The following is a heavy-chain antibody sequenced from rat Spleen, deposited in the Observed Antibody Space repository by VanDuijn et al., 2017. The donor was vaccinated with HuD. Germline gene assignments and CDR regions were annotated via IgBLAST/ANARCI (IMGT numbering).Heavy chain of an antibody. CDR1: GFTFSNYG. Sequence: EVQLVESGGGLVQPGRSLKLSCAASGFTFSNYGMHWIRQAPTKGLEWVASISPSGGSTYYGDSVKGRFTISRDNAKSTLYLQMDSLRSEDTATYYCATGYYSGRWFAYWGQGTLVTVSS. D-gene: IGHD1-1*01. CDR2: ISPSGGST. J-gene: IGHJ3*01. CDR3: ATGYYSGRWFAY. V-gene: IGHV5-19*01.